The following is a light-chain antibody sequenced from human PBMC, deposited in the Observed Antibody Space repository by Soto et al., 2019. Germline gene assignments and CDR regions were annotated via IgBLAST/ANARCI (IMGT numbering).Light chain of an antibody. CDR3: CSYAGSSTYV. Sequence: QSALTQPASVSGSLGQSITISCTGTTRDIAGYNYISWYQQLPGKAPKLLIYEDTKRPSGVSNRFSGSRSGNTASLTVSGLQAEDETDYYCCSYAGSSTYVFGTGTKVTVL. CDR1: TRDIAGYNY. CDR2: EDT. V-gene: IGLV2-23*01. J-gene: IGLJ1*01.